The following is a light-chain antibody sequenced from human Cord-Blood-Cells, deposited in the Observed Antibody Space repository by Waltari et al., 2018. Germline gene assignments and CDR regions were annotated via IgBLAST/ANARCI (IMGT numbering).Light chain of an antibody. CDR3: CSYAGSSTNYV. CDR2: EGS. V-gene: IGLV2-23*01. Sequence: QSAQTQPASVSGSPGQSITISCTGTSSDVGSYNLVSWYQQHPGKAPKLMIYEGSKRPSGVSNRFSGSKSGNTASLTTSGLQAEDEADYYCCSYAGSSTNYVFGTGTKVTVL. CDR1: SSDVGSYNL. J-gene: IGLJ1*01.